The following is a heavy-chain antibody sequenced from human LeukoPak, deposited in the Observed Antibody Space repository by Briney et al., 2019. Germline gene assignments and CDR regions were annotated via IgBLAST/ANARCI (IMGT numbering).Heavy chain of an antibody. CDR1: GFTLTTYG. Sequence: GGSLRLSCAVSGFTLTTYGTHWLRQAPGKGLEWVAVIWYDGSNKYYADSVKGRFTISRDNSKNTLYLQMNSLRAEDTAVYYCARGEGSSSGDYWGQGTLVTVSS. J-gene: IGHJ4*02. D-gene: IGHD6-6*01. CDR3: ARGEGSSSGDY. V-gene: IGHV3-33*01. CDR2: IWYDGSNK.